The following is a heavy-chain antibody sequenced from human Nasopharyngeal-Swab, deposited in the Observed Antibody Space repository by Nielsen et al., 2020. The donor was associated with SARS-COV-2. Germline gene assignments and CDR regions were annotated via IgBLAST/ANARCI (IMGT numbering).Heavy chain of an antibody. CDR3: ARDYYDNYESDF. V-gene: IGHV1-2*02. Sequence: ASVKVSCKASGYTFTDYYIHWVRQVPGQGLEWFGCINPYNGDTFYAQNFQGRVTVTRDTSRSTAYIDLSRLRSDDTAVYYCARDYYDNYESDFWGQGTLVTVSS. J-gene: IGHJ4*02. CDR2: INPYNGDT. D-gene: IGHD3-22*01. CDR1: GYTFTDYY.